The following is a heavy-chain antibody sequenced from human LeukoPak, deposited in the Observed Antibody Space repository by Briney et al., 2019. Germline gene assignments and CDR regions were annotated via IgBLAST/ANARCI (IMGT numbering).Heavy chain of an antibody. V-gene: IGHV4-34*01. Sequence: SETLSLTCAVYGGSFSGYYWSWIRQPPGKGLEWIGEINHNGSTNYNPSLKSRVTISVDTSKNQFSLKVSSVTAADTAVYYCASSCSGGSCSTPTRLDYWGQGTLVTVSS. J-gene: IGHJ4*02. CDR2: INHNGST. CDR1: GGSFSGYY. D-gene: IGHD2-15*01. CDR3: ASSCSGGSCSTPTRLDY.